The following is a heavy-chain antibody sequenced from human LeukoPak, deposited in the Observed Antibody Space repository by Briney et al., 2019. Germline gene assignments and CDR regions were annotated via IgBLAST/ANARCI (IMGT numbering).Heavy chain of an antibody. Sequence: AGGSLRLSCIASGFTFSNYWMSWVRQAPGKGLEWVASIKEDGSDKYYVDSVKGRFTISRDNTKNSLFVQMSSLRAEDTAVYYCARLKDAVTIPDCWGQGILVTVSS. CDR1: GFTFSNYW. CDR2: IKEDGSDK. V-gene: IGHV3-7*01. D-gene: IGHD4-17*01. J-gene: IGHJ4*02. CDR3: ARLKDAVTIPDC.